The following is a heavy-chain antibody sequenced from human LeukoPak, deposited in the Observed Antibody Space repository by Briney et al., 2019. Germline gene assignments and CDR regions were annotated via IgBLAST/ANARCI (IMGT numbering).Heavy chain of an antibody. CDR1: GFTVSRNY. J-gene: IGHJ6*03. Sequence: PGGSLRLSCAASGFTVSRNYMSWVRQAPGKGLEWVSVIYSGGNTCYADFVKGRFTISRDNSKNTLYLQINSLTAEDAAVYYCAKDVYMDVWGKGTTVTVSS. D-gene: IGHD2-15*01. CDR2: IYSGGNT. CDR3: AKDVYMDV. V-gene: IGHV3-53*01.